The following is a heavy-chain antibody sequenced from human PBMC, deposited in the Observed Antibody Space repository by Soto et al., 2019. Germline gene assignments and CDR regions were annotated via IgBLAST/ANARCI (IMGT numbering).Heavy chain of an antibody. D-gene: IGHD1-1*01. CDR3: VKGSGRYYYNGMDV. J-gene: IGHJ6*02. Sequence: QVQLVESGGGVVQPGTSLRLSCAASAFTFNSYAMYWVRQAPGKGLEWVAVISYDGGNKYYADSVKGRFTISRDNSKSTLYLQMNSLRPEETAVYYCVKGSGRYYYNGMDVWGQGTTVTVSS. V-gene: IGHV3-30*18. CDR1: AFTFNSYA. CDR2: ISYDGGNK.